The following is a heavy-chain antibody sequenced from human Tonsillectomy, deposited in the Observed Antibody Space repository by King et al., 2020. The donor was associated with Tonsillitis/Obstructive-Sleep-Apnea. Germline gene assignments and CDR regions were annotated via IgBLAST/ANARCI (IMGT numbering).Heavy chain of an antibody. CDR2: TRNKASSYST. J-gene: IGHJ4*02. CDR1: GFTFSDHY. V-gene: IGHV3-72*01. D-gene: IGHD1-26*01. Sequence: VQLVESGGGLVQPGGSLRLSCAASGFTFSDHYMDWVRQAPGKGLEWVGRTRNKASSYSTEYAASVKGRFTISRDDSKNSLYLQVNTLRTADTAVYYCARVSGGYYLDYWGQGTLVTVSS. CDR3: ARVSGGYYLDY.